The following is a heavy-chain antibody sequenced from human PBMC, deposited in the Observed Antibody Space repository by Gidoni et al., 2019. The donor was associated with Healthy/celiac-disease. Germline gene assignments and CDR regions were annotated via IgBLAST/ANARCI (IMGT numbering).Heavy chain of an antibody. D-gene: IGHD2-2*01. V-gene: IGHV3-64D*06. CDR2: ISSNGGST. J-gene: IGHJ4*02. CDR3: VKDGGDIVVVPADPFDY. Sequence: EVQLVESGGGLVQPGGSLRLSCSASGFTFSSYAMHWVRPAPGKGLEYVSAISSNGGSTYYADSVKGRFTISRDNSKNTLYLQMSSLRAEDTAVYYCVKDGGDIVVVPADPFDYWGQGTLVTVSS. CDR1: GFTFSSYA.